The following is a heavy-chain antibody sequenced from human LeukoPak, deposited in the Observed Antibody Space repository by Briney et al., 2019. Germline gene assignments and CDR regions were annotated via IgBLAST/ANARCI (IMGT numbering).Heavy chain of an antibody. D-gene: IGHD3-9*01. J-gene: IGHJ4*02. CDR1: GGSISSSSYY. V-gene: IGHV4-39*07. CDR2: TYYSGST. CDR3: AREELRYFDWLSYFDY. Sequence: NPSETLSLTCTVSGGSISSSSYYWGWIRQPPGKGLEWIGSTYYSGSTYYNPSLKSRVTISVDTSKNQFSLKLSSVTAADTAVYYCAREELRYFDWLSYFDYWGQGTLVTVSS.